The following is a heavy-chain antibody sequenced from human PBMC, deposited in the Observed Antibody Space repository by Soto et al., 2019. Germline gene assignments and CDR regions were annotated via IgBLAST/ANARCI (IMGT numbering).Heavy chain of an antibody. Sequence: PGGSLRLSCAASGFTFSSYWMSWVRQAPGKGLEWVANIKQDGSEKYYVDSVKCRFTISRDNAKNSLYLQMNSLRAEDTAVYYCARARAGDYYDSSGYYGPDAFDIWGQGTMVTVSS. CDR1: GFTFSSYW. J-gene: IGHJ3*02. V-gene: IGHV3-7*05. CDR2: IKQDGSEK. D-gene: IGHD3-22*01. CDR3: ARARAGDYYDSSGYYGPDAFDI.